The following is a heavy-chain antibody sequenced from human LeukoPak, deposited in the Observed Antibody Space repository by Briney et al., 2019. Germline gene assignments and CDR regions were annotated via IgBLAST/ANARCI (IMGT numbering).Heavy chain of an antibody. D-gene: IGHD1-26*01. CDR3: ARVIVGATSCDY. J-gene: IGHJ4*02. CDR2: IIVYNGNT. Sequence: ASVKVSCKASGYTFTNYGVSWVRQAPGQGLEWMGWIIVYNGNTNYAQSLQGRVTMTTDTSTSTAYMELRSLRSDDTAVYYCARVIVGATSCDYWGQGTLVTVSS. CDR1: GYTFTNYG. V-gene: IGHV1-18*01.